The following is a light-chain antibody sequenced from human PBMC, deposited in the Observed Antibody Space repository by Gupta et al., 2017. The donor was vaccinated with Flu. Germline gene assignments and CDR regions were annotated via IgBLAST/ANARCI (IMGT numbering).Light chain of an antibody. V-gene: IGKV4-1*01. CDR2: WAS. CDR1: QSVLYSSNNKNY. CDR3: QQYYSTPFT. J-gene: IGKJ3*01. Sequence: DIVMIQSPDSLPVSLGERATINCKSSQSVLYSSNNKNYLAWYQQRPGQPPKLLLYWASTRESGVPDRFSGSGSGTDFTLTISSLQAEDVAVYYCQQYYSTPFTFGPGTKVDIK.